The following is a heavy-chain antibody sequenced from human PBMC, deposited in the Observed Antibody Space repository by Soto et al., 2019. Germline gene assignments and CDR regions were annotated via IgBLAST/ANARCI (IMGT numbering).Heavy chain of an antibody. V-gene: IGHV4-31*03. J-gene: IGHJ4*02. CDR2: IYDSGNMY. D-gene: IGHD3-10*02. CDR1: GGSITSGGHY. Sequence: QVHLQESGPGLVKPSQTLSLTCSVSGGSITSGGHYCGWIRRYPGQGLQWIGHIYDSGNMYFYNPAIKGRVTITADTSKKQFSPSLSSLAAAGTAVYYCGRVYHRGYSSVLTDFWGQGVLGIVSS. CDR3: GRVYHRGYSSVLTDF.